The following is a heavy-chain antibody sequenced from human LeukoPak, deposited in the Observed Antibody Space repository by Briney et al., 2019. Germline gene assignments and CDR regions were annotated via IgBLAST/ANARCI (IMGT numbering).Heavy chain of an antibody. D-gene: IGHD5-18*01. J-gene: IGHJ6*03. CDR3: ARQGYSYGFLDYYHYMDV. Sequence: GASVKVSCKASGYTFTSYDINWVRQATGQGLEWMGWMNPNSGNTGYAQKFQGRVTITRNTSISTAYMELSSLRSEDTAVYYCARQGYSYGFLDYYHYMDVWGKGTTVTVSS. V-gene: IGHV1-8*03. CDR2: MNPNSGNT. CDR1: GYTFTSYD.